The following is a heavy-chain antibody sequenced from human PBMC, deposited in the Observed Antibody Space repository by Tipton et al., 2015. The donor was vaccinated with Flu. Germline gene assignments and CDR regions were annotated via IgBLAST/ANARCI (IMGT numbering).Heavy chain of an antibody. V-gene: IGHV4-38-2*01. Sequence: TLSLTCAVSGDSISSDYYWGWIRQPPGKGLEWIGNIFRTGSTYHNPSLKSRVTISVDTSKNQFSLKLSSVTAADTAVYYCARGGYSSSSYNWFDPWGQGTLVTVSS. CDR2: IFRTGST. CDR3: ARGGYSSSSYNWFDP. D-gene: IGHD6-13*01. J-gene: IGHJ5*02. CDR1: GDSISSDYY.